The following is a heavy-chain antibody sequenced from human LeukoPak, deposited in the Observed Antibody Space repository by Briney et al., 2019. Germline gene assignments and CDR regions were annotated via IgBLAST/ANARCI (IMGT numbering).Heavy chain of an antibody. J-gene: IGHJ5*02. Sequence: ASVKVSCKASGYTFTSYGISWVRQAPGQGLEWMGWINTNTGNPTYAQGFTGRFVFSLDTSVSTAYLQISSLKAEDTAVYYCARRPSSSGPNWFDPWGQGTLVTVSS. D-gene: IGHD6-6*01. V-gene: IGHV7-4-1*02. CDR3: ARRPSSSGPNWFDP. CDR1: GYTFTSYG. CDR2: INTNTGNP.